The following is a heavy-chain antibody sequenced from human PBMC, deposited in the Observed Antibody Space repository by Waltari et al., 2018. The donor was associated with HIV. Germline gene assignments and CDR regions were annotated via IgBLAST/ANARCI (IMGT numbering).Heavy chain of an antibody. CDR1: GFTFSSYA. D-gene: IGHD6-19*01. V-gene: IGHV3-23*01. J-gene: IGHJ4*02. Sequence: EVQLLESGGGLVQPGGSLRLSCAASGFTFSSYAMSWARQAPGKGLEWVSSIIGSGAGTYYADSVKGRFTISRDNSKNTLYLQMNSLRAEDTALYYCAKEWRSGWDFFDYWGQGTVVTVST. CDR3: AKEWRSGWDFFDY. CDR2: IIGSGAGT.